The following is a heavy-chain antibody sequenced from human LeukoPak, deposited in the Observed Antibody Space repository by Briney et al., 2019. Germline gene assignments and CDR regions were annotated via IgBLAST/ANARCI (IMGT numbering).Heavy chain of an antibody. CDR2: INSDGRIT. Sequence: PGGSLRLSCAASGFTFISHWMHWVRQAPGKGLVWVSRINSDGRITNYADSVEGRFTISRDNAKNTLYLQMNSLRAEDTAVYYCASPYCGRIACYGGNYWGQGTLVTVSS. D-gene: IGHD2-21*01. V-gene: IGHV3-74*01. J-gene: IGHJ4*02. CDR3: ASPYCGRIACYGGNY. CDR1: GFTFISHW.